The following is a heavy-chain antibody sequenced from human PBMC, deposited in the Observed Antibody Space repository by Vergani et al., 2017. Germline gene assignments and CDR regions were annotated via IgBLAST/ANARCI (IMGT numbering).Heavy chain of an antibody. J-gene: IGHJ4*02. CDR3: ARGTIFGVVTGPIDY. CDR2: ISWNSGSI. CDR1: GFTFDDYA. D-gene: IGHD3-3*01. Sequence: EVQLVESGGGLVQPGRSLRLSCAASGFTFDDYAMHWVRQAPGKGLEWVSGISWNSGSIGYADSVKGRFTISRDNSKNTLYLQMNSLRAEDTAVYYCARGTIFGVVTGPIDYWGQGTLVTVSS. V-gene: IGHV3-9*01.